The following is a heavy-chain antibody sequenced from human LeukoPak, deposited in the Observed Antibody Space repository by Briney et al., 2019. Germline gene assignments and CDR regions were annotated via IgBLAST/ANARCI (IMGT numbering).Heavy chain of an antibody. D-gene: IGHD5-18*01. Sequence: SETLSLTCTVSGGSISSYYWTWIRQSPEKGLEWIGHIYYSGNPTYNPSLKSRFTISVDPSQNQVSLRVSSVTTADTAVYYCASQRGYAYGFDYWGPGTQVTVS. CDR3: ASQRGYAYGFDY. V-gene: IGHV4-59*01. J-gene: IGHJ4*02. CDR2: IYYSGNP. CDR1: GGSISSYY.